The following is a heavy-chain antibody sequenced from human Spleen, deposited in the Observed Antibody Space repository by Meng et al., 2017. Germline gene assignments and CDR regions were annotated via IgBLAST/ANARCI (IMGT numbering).Heavy chain of an antibody. J-gene: IGHJ5*02. CDR2: INHSGST. V-gene: IGHV4-34*01. CDR1: GGSFSGYY. D-gene: IGHD6-19*01. CDR3: VRSSGWVRTGFDP. Sequence: QVQLQQWGAGLLNPSETLSLTCAVYGGSFSGYYWSWIRQPPGKGLEWIGEINHSGSTNYNPSLKSRVTVSIDTSKSQFSLKLTSVTAADTAVYYCVRSSGWVRTGFDPWGQGTLVTVSS.